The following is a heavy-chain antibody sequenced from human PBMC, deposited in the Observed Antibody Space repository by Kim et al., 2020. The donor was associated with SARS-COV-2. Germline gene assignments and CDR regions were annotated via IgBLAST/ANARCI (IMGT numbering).Heavy chain of an antibody. CDR3: ARDPNVDDVWRFPAPYYYHGLDV. CDR2: IYSSGST. Sequence: SETLSLTCTVSGGSMSSGCWNWIRQPAGKGLEWIGRIYSSGSTDYNASLASRVTMSLDTSKNQFSLQLTSVTAADTAVYYCARDPNVDDVWRFPAPYYYHGLDVWGQGTTVIVSS. V-gene: IGHV4-4*07. CDR1: GGSMSSGC. J-gene: IGHJ6*02. D-gene: IGHD3-3*01.